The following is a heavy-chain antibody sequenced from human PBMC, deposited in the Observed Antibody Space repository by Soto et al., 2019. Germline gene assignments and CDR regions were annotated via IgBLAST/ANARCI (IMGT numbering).Heavy chain of an antibody. Sequence: QVQLVQSGAEVKEPGSSVRVSCKASGGTFDNFIMNWVRQTPGQGLEWMGGIVPMLGTPTYAEKFKGRVTISATGSTSTMYMEVTRLRSEDTAIYSCARNGTYSSSLSQYSGMDVWGQGTTVTVSS. D-gene: IGHD1-26*01. J-gene: IGHJ6*02. V-gene: IGHV1-69*01. CDR2: IVPMLGTP. CDR1: GGTFDNFI. CDR3: ARNGTYSSSLSQYSGMDV.